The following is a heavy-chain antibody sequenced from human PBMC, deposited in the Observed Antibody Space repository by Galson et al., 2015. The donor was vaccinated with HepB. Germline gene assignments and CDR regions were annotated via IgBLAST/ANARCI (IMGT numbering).Heavy chain of an antibody. CDR3: ARHTTKDHDFWGVLDV. D-gene: IGHD3-3*01. CDR2: IFKSGST. J-gene: IGHJ6*02. Sequence: ETLSLTCTVSGGSIRSSSYFWGWIRQPPGKGLEWIGRIFKSGSTNYNPSLKSRVTISVDTSKNQFSLKLSSVTAADTAVYYCARHTTKDHDFWGVLDVWGQGTTVIVSS. V-gene: IGHV4-39*01. CDR1: GGSIRSSSYF.